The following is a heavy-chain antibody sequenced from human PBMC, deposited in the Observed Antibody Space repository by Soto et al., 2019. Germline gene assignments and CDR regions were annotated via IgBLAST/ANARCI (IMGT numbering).Heavy chain of an antibody. V-gene: IGHV5-51*01. CDR1: GYSFSKYW. CDR3: ARTSAAGKYYYGMDV. CDR2: IYPGDSDT. D-gene: IGHD6-13*01. Sequence: GESLKISCKGSGYSFSKYWIAWVRQMPGEGLEWMGIIYPGDSDTRYSPSFQGQVTISADKSINTVYLQWSSLKASDTAMYYCARTSAAGKYYYGMDVWGQGTTVTVSS. J-gene: IGHJ6*02.